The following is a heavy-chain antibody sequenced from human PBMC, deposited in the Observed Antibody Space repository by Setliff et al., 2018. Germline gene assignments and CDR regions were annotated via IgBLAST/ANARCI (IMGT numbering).Heavy chain of an antibody. V-gene: IGHV3-15*01. Sequence: GGSLRLSCVASGFIFSHDWMSWVRQAPGKGLESVGLIKTKTDGEATDYAAPVKGRFTISRDASKNLLYLQMNSLKTEDTAVYYCAIDDLYDVTGYYADPFDYWGQGTLVTVSS. J-gene: IGHJ4*02. D-gene: IGHD3-22*01. CDR3: AIDDLYDVTGYYADPFDY. CDR2: IKTKTDGEAT. CDR1: GFIFSHDW.